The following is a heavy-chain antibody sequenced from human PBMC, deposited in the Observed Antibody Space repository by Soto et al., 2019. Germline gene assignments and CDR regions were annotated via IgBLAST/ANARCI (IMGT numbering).Heavy chain of an antibody. J-gene: IGHJ4*02. CDR1: GGSISSYY. V-gene: IGHV4-59*12. CDR2: IYYSGST. D-gene: IGHD1-7*01. Sequence: SETLSLTCTVSGGSISSYYWSWIRQPPGKGLEWIGYIYYSGSTNYNPSLKSRVTISVDTSKNQFSLKLSSVTAADTAVYYCASITGTINFDYWGQGTLVTVSS. CDR3: ASITGTINFDY.